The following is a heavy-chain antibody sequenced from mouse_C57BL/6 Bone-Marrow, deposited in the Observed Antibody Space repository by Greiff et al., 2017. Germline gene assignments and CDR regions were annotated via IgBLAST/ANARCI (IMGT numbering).Heavy chain of an antibody. CDR2: INPSSGYT. D-gene: IGHD1-1*01. Sequence: VQLQQSGAELAKPGASVKLSCKASGYTFTSYWMHWVKQRPGQGLEWIGYINPSSGYTKYNQKFKDKATLTADKSSSTAYMQLSSLTYEDSAVYYCAREYYGSSYAMDYWGQGTSVTVSS. CDR1: GYTFTSYW. CDR3: AREYYGSSYAMDY. V-gene: IGHV1-7*01. J-gene: IGHJ4*01.